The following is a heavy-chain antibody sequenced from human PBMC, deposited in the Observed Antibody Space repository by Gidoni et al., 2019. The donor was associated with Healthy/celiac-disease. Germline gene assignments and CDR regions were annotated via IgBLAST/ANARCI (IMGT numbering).Heavy chain of an antibody. J-gene: IGHJ6*02. Sequence: QVQLVESGGGVVQPGRSLSLSCAASGFTFSSSGMHWVRQAPGKGLAWVAVIWYDGSNKYYADSVKGRFTISRDNSKNTLYLQMNSLRAEDTAVYYCARRGATSDIVVVPAAIALYYYYGMDVWGQGTTVTVSS. CDR3: ARRGATSDIVVVPAAIALYYYYGMDV. D-gene: IGHD2-2*02. CDR1: GFTFSSSG. V-gene: IGHV3-33*01. CDR2: IWYDGSNK.